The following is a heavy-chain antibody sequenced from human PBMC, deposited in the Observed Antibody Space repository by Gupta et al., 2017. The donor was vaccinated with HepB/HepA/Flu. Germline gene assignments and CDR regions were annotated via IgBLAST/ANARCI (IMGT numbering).Heavy chain of an antibody. D-gene: IGHD1-26*01. V-gene: IGHV3-23*01. CDR2: ISGSGGST. CDR1: GFTFSSYA. Sequence: EVQLLESGGGLVQPGGSLSISCAASGFTFSSYAMSWVRQAPGKGLGWVSAISGSGGSTYYADSVKGRFTISRDNSKNTLYLQMNSLRAEDTAVYYCAKSPIVGATRMSNYFDYWGQGTLVTVSS. J-gene: IGHJ4*02. CDR3: AKSPIVGATRMSNYFDY.